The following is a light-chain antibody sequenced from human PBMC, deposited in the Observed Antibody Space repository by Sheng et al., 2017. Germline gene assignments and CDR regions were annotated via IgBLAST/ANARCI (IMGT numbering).Light chain of an antibody. J-gene: IGKJ4*01. Sequence: DIQMTQSPSSVSASVGDRVTITCRASQDIGSWLAWYQQKPGKAPKLLIYAASNLQSGVPSRFSASGSGTDFTLTIINLQPEDFATYCCQQGHSTLLTFGGGTKVEIK. CDR1: QDIGSW. V-gene: IGKV1-12*01. CDR3: QQGHSTLLT. CDR2: AAS.